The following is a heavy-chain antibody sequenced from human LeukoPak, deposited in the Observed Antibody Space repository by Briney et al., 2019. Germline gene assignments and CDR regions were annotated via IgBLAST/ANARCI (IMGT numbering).Heavy chain of an antibody. V-gene: IGHV4-4*07. CDR1: GVSISSYY. CDR2: IYTSGST. D-gene: IGHD3-16*01. J-gene: IGHJ3*02. Sequence: SETLSLTCTVSGVSISSYYWSWIRQPAGKGLEWIGRIYTSGSTNYNPSLKSRVTMSVDTFQKQFSPKLSSVTAAETAVYYCASGGGGVLGSAFDIWGQGTMVTVSS. CDR3: ASGGGGVLGSAFDI.